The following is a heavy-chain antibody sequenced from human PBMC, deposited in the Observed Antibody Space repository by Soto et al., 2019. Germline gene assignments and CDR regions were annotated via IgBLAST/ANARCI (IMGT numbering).Heavy chain of an antibody. D-gene: IGHD6-6*01. V-gene: IGHV4-39*01. CDR2: IYYSGST. Sequence: SETLSLTCTVSGGSISSSSYYWGWIRQPPGKGLEWIGSIYYSGSTYYNPSLKSLVTISVDTSKNQFSLKLSSVTAADTAVYYCARRGIRSSSYFDYWGHGTLVTVSS. CDR1: GGSISSSSYY. J-gene: IGHJ4*01. CDR3: ARRGIRSSSYFDY.